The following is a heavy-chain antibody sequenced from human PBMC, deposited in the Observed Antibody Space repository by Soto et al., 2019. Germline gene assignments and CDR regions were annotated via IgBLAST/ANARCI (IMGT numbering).Heavy chain of an antibody. Sequence: PGGSLRLSCAASGFTFDDYTMHWVRQAPGKGLEWVSLISWDGGSTYYADSVKGRFTISGDNSKNSLYLQMNSLRTEDTALYYCAKDISSVTTSVSRYYYYGMDVWGQGTTVTVSS. CDR3: AKDISSVTTSVSRYYYYGMDV. CDR2: ISWDGGST. J-gene: IGHJ6*02. CDR1: GFTFDDYT. D-gene: IGHD4-17*01. V-gene: IGHV3-43*01.